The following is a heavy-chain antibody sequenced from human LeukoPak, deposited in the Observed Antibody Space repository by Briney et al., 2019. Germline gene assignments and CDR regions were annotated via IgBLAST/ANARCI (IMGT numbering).Heavy chain of an antibody. CDR2: ISSSGSTI. D-gene: IGHD5-12*01. CDR3: ARAVVDIVATNNYYYYMDV. CDR1: GFTFSSYE. V-gene: IGHV3-48*03. Sequence: GGSLRLSCAASGFTFSSYEMNWVRQAPGKGLEWVPYISSSGSTIYYADSVKGRFTISRDNAKNSLYLQMNSLRAEDTAVYYCARAVVDIVATNNYYYYMDVWGKGTTVTISS. J-gene: IGHJ6*03.